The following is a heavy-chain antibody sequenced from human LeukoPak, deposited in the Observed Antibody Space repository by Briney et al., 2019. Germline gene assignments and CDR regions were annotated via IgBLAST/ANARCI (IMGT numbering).Heavy chain of an antibody. CDR1: GFTFSTYA. V-gene: IGHV3-23*01. J-gene: IGHJ3*02. CDR2: ITDTGGLT. Sequence: PGGSLRPSCAASGFTFSTYAMSWVRQALGKGLQWVSTITDTGGLTYYPDSVKGRFTISRDNSKNTLYVQMNSLRAEDTAVYYCAKDFSGGWGVRHAFDIWGQGTVVTVSS. CDR3: AKDFSGGWGVRHAFDI. D-gene: IGHD3-10*01.